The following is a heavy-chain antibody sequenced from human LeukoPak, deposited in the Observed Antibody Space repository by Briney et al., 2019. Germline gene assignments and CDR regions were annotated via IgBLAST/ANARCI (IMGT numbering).Heavy chain of an antibody. CDR2: IYYSGTT. Sequence: SETLSLTCTVSGGSISNSYYYWGWTRQPPGEALEWIGSIYYSGTTYYKPSLKSRVTISVDTSKNQFSLKLSSVTAADTAIYYCARVLNSGYSDYWGQGTLVTVSS. CDR1: GGSISNSYYY. J-gene: IGHJ4*02. CDR3: ARVLNSGYSDY. D-gene: IGHD3-22*01. V-gene: IGHV4-39*07.